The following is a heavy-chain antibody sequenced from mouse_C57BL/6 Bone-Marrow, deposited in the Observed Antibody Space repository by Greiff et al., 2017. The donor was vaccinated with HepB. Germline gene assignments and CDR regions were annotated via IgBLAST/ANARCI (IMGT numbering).Heavy chain of an antibody. CDR2: IYPGSGST. CDR1: GYTFTSYW. Sequence: QVQLQQPGAELVKPGASVKMSCKASGYTFTSYWITWVKQRPGQGLEWIGDIYPGSGSTNYNEKFKSKATLTVDKPTSTAYMQLSSLTSEDSAVYYCARPVVGGDFDYWGQGTTLTVSS. J-gene: IGHJ2*01. D-gene: IGHD1-1*01. CDR3: ARPVVGGDFDY. V-gene: IGHV1-55*01.